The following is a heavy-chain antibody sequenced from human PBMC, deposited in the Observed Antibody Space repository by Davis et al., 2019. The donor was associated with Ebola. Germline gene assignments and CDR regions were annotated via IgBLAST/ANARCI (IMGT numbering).Heavy chain of an antibody. CDR2: IYYSGST. CDR1: GGSISSYY. Sequence: GSLRLSCTVSGGSISSYYWSWIRQPPGKGLEWIGYIYYSGSTNYNPSLKSRVTISVDTSKNQFSLKLSSVTAADTAVYYCANQDYGGNSGVDYWGQGTLVTVSS. D-gene: IGHD4-23*01. CDR3: ANQDYGGNSGVDY. J-gene: IGHJ4*02. V-gene: IGHV4-59*12.